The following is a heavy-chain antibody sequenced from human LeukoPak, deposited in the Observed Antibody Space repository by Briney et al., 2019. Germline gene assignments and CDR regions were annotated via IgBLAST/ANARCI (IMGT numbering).Heavy chain of an antibody. CDR1: GFTFSSYA. V-gene: IGHV3-30-3*01. D-gene: IGHD3-3*01. J-gene: IGHJ4*02. CDR3: ARESGPDFWSGYRYYIDY. Sequence: GGSLRLSCAASGFTFSSYAMHWVRQAPGNGLEWVAVISYDGSNKYYADSVKGRFTISRDNSKNTLYLQMNSLRAEDTAVYYCARESGPDFWSGYRYYIDYWGQGTLVTVSS. CDR2: ISYDGSNK.